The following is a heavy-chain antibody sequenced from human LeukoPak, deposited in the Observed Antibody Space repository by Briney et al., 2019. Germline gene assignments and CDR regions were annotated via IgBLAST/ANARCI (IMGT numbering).Heavy chain of an antibody. CDR2: ISAYNGNT. CDR3: ARNWGAAGWDNYNGMDV. J-gene: IGHJ6*02. V-gene: IGHV1-18*01. CDR1: GYTFTSYG. Sequence: ASVKVSCKASGYTFTSYGYNWVRQAPGQGLEWMGWISAYNGNTKYAQKFQGRVTMTTVTSTSTAYMELRSLTSDDTAVYYCARNWGAAGWDNYNGMDVWGQGTTVIVSS. D-gene: IGHD7-27*01.